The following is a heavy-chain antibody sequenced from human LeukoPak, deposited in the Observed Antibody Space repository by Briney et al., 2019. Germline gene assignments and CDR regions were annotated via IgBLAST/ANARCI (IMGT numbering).Heavy chain of an antibody. CDR3: ARDRPAHPYDY. CDR2: ISSSSSTI. J-gene: IGHJ4*02. V-gene: IGHV3-48*04. CDR1: GFTFSSYS. Sequence: PGGSLRLSCAASGFTFSSYSMNWVRQAPGKRLEWVSYISSSSSTIYYADSVKGRFTISRDNAKNSLYLQMNSLRAEDTAVYYCARDRPAHPYDYWGQGTLVTVSS.